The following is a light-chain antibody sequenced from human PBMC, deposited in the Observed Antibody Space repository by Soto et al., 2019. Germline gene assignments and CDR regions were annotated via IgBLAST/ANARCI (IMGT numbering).Light chain of an antibody. CDR2: GSY. CDR1: QSIGSS. Sequence: EIVLTQSPDTLSLSPGERATLACRASQSIGSSLAWYQQKPGQAPRLLMYGSYHRATGIPARFSGSGSGTDFTLTNSSPEPDDFAVYYCQQRTNWPDTLGQGTRMEI. J-gene: IGKJ5*01. CDR3: QQRTNWPDT. V-gene: IGKV3-11*01.